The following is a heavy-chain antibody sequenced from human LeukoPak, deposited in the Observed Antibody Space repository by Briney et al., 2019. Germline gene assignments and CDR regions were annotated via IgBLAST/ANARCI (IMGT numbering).Heavy chain of an antibody. CDR1: GFTFSSYS. Sequence: GGSLRLSCAASGFTFSSYSMNWVRQAPGKGLEWVSSISSSSSYIYYADSVKGRFTISRDNAKNSLYLQMNSLRAEDTAVYYCARAGTSHLLYYFDNWGQGTLVTVSS. CDR3: ARAGTSHLLYYFDN. J-gene: IGHJ4*02. D-gene: IGHD2-15*01. V-gene: IGHV3-21*01. CDR2: ISSSSSYI.